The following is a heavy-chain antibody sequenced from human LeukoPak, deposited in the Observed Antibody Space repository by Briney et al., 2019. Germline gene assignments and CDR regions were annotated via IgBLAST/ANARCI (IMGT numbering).Heavy chain of an antibody. CDR1: GYTFTNYA. J-gene: IGHJ5*02. CDR2: INTNTGNP. Sequence: VASVKVSCKASGYTFTNYAMNWVRQAPGQGLEWMGWINTNTGNPTYAQGVTGRFIFSLDASVSTAYLQIRRLKAEDTAVYYCARVPFVVMGDTGNWFDPWGQGNLVTVSS. V-gene: IGHV7-4-1*01. CDR3: ARVPFVVMGDTGNWFDP. D-gene: IGHD2-8*01.